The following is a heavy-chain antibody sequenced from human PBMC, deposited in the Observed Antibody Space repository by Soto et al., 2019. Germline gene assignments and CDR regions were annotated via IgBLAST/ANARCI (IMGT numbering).Heavy chain of an antibody. CDR2: ISGTGGST. D-gene: IGHD5-12*01. CDR1: GFTFSSFA. J-gene: IGHJ6*03. Sequence: GGSLRLSCAASGFTFSSFAMSWVRQAPGKGLEWVSAISGTGGSTYYVDSVKGWFTISRDNSKNTMYLQMNSLRADDTAVYYCAKGGYSGYDSLYYFYMDVWGKGTTVTVSS. V-gene: IGHV3-23*01. CDR3: AKGGYSGYDSLYYFYMDV.